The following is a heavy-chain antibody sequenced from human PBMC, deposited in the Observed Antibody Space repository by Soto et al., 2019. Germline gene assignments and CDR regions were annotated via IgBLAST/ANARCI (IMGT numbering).Heavy chain of an antibody. CDR1: GGTFSSYA. J-gene: IGHJ5*02. Sequence: QVQLVQSGAEVKKPGSSVKVSCKASGGTFSSYAISWVRQAPGQGLEWMGGIIPIFGTANYAQKFQGRVTITADESTSTAYSEVRSLRSGHTAVYYCAISHRGHGEVGWFDPWGQGTLVTVAS. CDR3: AISHRGHGEVGWFDP. CDR2: IIPIFGTA. V-gene: IGHV1-69*12. D-gene: IGHD4-17*01.